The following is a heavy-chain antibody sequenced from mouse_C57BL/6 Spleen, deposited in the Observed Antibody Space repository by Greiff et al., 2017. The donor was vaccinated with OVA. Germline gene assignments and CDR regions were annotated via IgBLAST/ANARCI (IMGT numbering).Heavy chain of an antibody. J-gene: IGHJ3*01. CDR3: ARYDYDGFAY. V-gene: IGHV1-82*01. Sequence: LEESGPELVKPGASVKISCKASGYAFSSSWMNWVKQRPGKGLEWIGRIYPGDGGTNYNGKFKGKATLTADKYSSTAYMQRSSLTSEDSAVYYCARYDYDGFAYWGQGTLVTVSA. D-gene: IGHD2-4*01. CDR1: GYAFSSSW. CDR2: IYPGDGGT.